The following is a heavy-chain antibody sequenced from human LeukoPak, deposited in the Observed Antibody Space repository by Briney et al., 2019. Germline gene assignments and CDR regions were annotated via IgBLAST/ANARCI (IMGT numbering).Heavy chain of an antibody. J-gene: IGHJ4*02. D-gene: IGHD7-27*01. CDR1: GFTFSSYA. CDR2: ISGSGGST. V-gene: IGHV3-23*01. Sequence: GGSLRLSCAASGFTFSSYAMSWVRQAPGKGLEWVSGISGSGGSTYYADSVKGRFTISRDNSKNTLCLQMNSLRAEDTAVYYCATTADYWGSYGWGQGTLVTVSS. CDR3: ATTADYWGSYG.